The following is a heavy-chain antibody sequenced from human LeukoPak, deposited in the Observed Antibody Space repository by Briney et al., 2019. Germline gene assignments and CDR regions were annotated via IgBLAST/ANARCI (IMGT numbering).Heavy chain of an antibody. CDR1: GGSFSGYY. J-gene: IGHJ4*02. V-gene: IGHV4-34*01. D-gene: IGHD5-18*01. CDR3: ARAGYSYGYALFYFDY. Sequence: SETLSPTCAVYGGSFSGYYWSWIRQPPGKGLEWIGEINHSGSTNYNPSLKSRVTISVDTSKNQFSLKLSSVTAADTAVYYCARAGYSYGYALFYFDYWGQGTLVTVSS. CDR2: INHSGST.